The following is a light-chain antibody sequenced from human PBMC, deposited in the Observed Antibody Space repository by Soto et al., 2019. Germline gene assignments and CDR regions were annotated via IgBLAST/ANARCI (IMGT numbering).Light chain of an antibody. J-gene: IGKJ5*01. V-gene: IGKV1-5*01. CDR2: DAS. Sequence: DIQLTHSPSTLSASVGDRVSITFRSSQSISGGLAWYQKKPEKAPRLLIYDASNLQSGVPSTFSGSGSGTDFTLTISSLQPEDFATYYCQQLNSYPTFGQGTRLEIK. CDR3: QQLNSYPT. CDR1: QSISGG.